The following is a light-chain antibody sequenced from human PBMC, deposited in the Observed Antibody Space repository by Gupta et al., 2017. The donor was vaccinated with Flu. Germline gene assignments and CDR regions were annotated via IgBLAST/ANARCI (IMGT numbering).Light chain of an antibody. Sequence: DVQLTHSPSLLSASVGDRVTITCRASQGSSSDLAWYQQKPGGAPKLLIYAASTLESGVPSRFSGSGSGTEFSLTISSLQPEDFATYFCQQFHNYPRTFGQGTKLEIK. CDR1: QGSSSD. CDR2: AAS. J-gene: IGKJ2*02. CDR3: QQFHNYPRT. V-gene: IGKV1-9*01.